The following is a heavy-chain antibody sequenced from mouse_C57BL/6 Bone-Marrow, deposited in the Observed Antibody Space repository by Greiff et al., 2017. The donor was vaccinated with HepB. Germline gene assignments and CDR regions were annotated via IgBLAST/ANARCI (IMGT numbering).Heavy chain of an antibody. CDR3: ALCWY. J-gene: IGHJ2*01. CDR1: GYSITSGYY. D-gene: IGHD6-1*01. CDR2: ISYDGSN. Sequence: EVQLQESGPGLVKPSQSLSLTCSVTGYSITSGYYWNWIRQFPGNKLEWMGNISYDGSNNYNPTLKNRISITRDTSKNQFFLKLNSVTTEDTATYYCALCWYWGQGTTLTVSS. V-gene: IGHV3-6*01.